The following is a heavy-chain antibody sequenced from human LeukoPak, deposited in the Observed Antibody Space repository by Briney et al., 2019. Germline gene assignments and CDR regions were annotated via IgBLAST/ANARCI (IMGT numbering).Heavy chain of an antibody. CDR2: INPNSGGT. CDR1: GYTFTGYY. J-gene: IGHJ5*02. V-gene: IGHV1-2*02. D-gene: IGHD5-18*01. CDR3: ARDFRAAMVSDWFDP. Sequence: ASVKVSCKASGYTFTGYYMHWVRQAPGQGLEWMGWINPNSGGTNYAQKFQGRVTMTRDTSISTAYMELSRLRSDDTAVYYCARDFRAAMVSDWFDPWGQGTLVTVSS.